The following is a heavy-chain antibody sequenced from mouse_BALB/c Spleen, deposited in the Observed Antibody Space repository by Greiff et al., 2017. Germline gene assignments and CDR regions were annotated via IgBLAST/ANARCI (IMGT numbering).Heavy chain of an antibody. V-gene: IGHV14-3*02. CDR3: ARRAYYGSRDAMDY. CDR1: GFNIKDTY. CDR2: IDPANGNT. D-gene: IGHD1-1*01. J-gene: IGHJ4*01. Sequence: EVHLVESGAELVKPGASVKLSCTASGFNIKDTYMHWVKQRPEQGLEWIGRIDPANGNTKYDPKFQGKATITADTSSNTAYLQLSSLTSEDTAVYYCARRAYYGSRDAMDYWGQGTSVTVSS.